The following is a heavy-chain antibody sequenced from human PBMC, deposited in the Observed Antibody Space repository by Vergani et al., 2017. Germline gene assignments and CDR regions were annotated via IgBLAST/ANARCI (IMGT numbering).Heavy chain of an antibody. CDR2: IWYDGSNK. CDR1: GFTFSSYS. V-gene: IGHV3-33*08. J-gene: IGHJ6*03. CDR3: ARGVSGYDRAYYYMDV. D-gene: IGHD5-12*01. Sequence: VQLVESGGGLVKPGGSLRLSCAASGFTFSSYSMNWVRQAPGKGLEWVAVIWYDGSNKYYADSVKGRFTISRDNSKNTLYLQMNSLRAEDTAVYYCARGVSGYDRAYYYMDVWGKGTTVTVSS.